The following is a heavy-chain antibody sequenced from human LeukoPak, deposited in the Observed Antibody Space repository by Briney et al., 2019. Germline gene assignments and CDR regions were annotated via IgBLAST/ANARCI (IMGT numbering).Heavy chain of an antibody. CDR1: GGSISNSH. D-gene: IGHD3-22*01. J-gene: IGHJ2*01. Sequence: SETLSLTCTVSGGSISNSHWSWIRQAPGKGLECMGNFYYGERSNYNPSLKSRVTISADTSKNQFSLNLNSVTAADTAVYFCARLAYYYDRSGPADWYFDLWGRGTLVTVSS. CDR2: FYYGERS. CDR3: ARLAYYYDRSGPADWYFDL. V-gene: IGHV4-59*08.